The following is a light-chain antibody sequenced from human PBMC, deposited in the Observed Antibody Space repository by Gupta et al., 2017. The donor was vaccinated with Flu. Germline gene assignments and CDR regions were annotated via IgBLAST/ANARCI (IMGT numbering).Light chain of an antibody. V-gene: IGLV3-21*03. Sequence: SYVLTQPPSVSVAPGKTARITCGGDNIESKSVHWCQQKPGQAPVLVVYDDSDRPSGIPERFSGSNSGNTATLTISRVEAGDEADYYCQVWDTSSDHVVFGGGTKLTGL. CDR1: NIESKS. CDR3: QVWDTSSDHVV. J-gene: IGLJ2*01. CDR2: DDS.